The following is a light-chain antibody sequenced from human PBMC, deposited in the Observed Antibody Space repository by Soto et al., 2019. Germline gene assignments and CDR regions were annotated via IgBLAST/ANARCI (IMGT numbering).Light chain of an antibody. V-gene: IGLV2-14*01. CDR3: SSYTGSSVV. CDR2: DVN. Sequence: QSVLTQPASVSGSPRQSITISCTGTSSDNCGYHYVSWYQQHPGKAPKLMIYDVNNRPSGVSNRFSGSKSGNTASLTISGLQAEDEADYYCSSYTGSSVVFGGGTKLTVL. J-gene: IGLJ2*01. CDR1: SSDNCGYHY.